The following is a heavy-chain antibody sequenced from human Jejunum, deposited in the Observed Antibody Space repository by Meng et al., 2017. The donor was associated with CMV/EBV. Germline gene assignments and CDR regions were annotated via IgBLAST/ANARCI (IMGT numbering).Heavy chain of an antibody. CDR1: GDSISSGDSY. J-gene: IGHJ4*02. D-gene: IGHD1-14*01. CDR3: AREGTNSYYFDY. V-gene: IGHV4-30-4*01. Sequence: VSGDSISSGDSYWSWIRQPPGKGLEWIGYVYESGSTYYNPSLESRVTISVDTSKNQFSLKVMSVTAADTAVYYCAREGTNSYYFDYWGQGTLVTVSS. CDR2: VYESGST.